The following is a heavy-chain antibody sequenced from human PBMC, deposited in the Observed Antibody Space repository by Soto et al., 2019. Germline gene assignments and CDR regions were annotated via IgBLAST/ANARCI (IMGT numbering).Heavy chain of an antibody. V-gene: IGHV1-2*04. CDR1: GYTFSDYY. Sequence: QVQLVQSEAEVKKPGASVKVSCKASGYTFSDYYIHWVRQAPGQGLEWMGWINPYSGGTNYAQKLQGWVTMTRDMSIRTAYMEMGRLRSDETAVYYCARGARRSSSWYGHYWGQGTLVTVSS. D-gene: IGHD6-13*01. J-gene: IGHJ4*02. CDR2: INPYSGGT. CDR3: ARGARRSSSWYGHY.